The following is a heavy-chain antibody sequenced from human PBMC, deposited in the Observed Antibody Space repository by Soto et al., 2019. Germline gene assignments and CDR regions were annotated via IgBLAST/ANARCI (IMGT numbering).Heavy chain of an antibody. J-gene: IGHJ4*02. D-gene: IGHD3-22*01. V-gene: IGHV5-51*01. CDR3: ARHYYYYDSSGYSPMLDY. CDR2: IYPGDSDT. Sequence: GESLKISCKGSGYSFTSYWIGWVRQMPGKGLEWMGIIYPGDSDTRYSPSFQGQVTISADKSISTAYLQWSSLKASDTAMYYCARHYYYYDSSGYSPMLDYWGQGTLVTVSS. CDR1: GYSFTSYW.